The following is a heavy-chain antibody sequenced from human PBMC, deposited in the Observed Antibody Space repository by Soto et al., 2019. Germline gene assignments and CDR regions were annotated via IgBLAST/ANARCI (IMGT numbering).Heavy chain of an antibody. CDR1: GFTFTSSA. D-gene: IGHD3-22*01. CDR3: AADPLIVVVNYYGMDV. J-gene: IGHJ6*02. Sequence: ASVKVSCKASGFTFTSSAVQWVRQARGQRLEWIGWIVVGSGNTNYAQKFQERVTITRDMSTSTAYMELSSLRSEDTAVYYCAADPLIVVVNYYGMDVWGQGTTVTVSS. CDR2: IVVGSGNT. V-gene: IGHV1-58*01.